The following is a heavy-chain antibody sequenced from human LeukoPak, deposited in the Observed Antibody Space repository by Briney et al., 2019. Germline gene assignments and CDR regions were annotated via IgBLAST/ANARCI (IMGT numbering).Heavy chain of an antibody. CDR1: GFTFCSYA. CDR2: TGGDGSRT. CDR3: AKYRPGTYYRGPGMDV. V-gene: IGHV3-23*01. D-gene: IGHD3-10*01. J-gene: IGHJ6*02. Sequence: GGSLRLSCAASGFTFCSYAMSWVRQAPGEGLEWVSATGGDGSRTFYADFVKGRFTISRDNSKNTLYLRVDSLRAEDTAVYYCAKYRPGTYYRGPGMDVWGQGTTVTVSS.